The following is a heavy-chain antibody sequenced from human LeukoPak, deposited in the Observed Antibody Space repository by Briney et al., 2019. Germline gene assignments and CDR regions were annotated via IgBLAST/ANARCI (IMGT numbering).Heavy chain of an antibody. J-gene: IGHJ5*02. V-gene: IGHV4-59*12. CDR1: GGSIRNYY. D-gene: IGHD3-22*01. Sequence: PSETLSLTCTVSGGSIRNYYWSWIRQPPGKGLEWIGYIYYSGSTNYNPSLKSRVTTLVDMSKNQFSLKLSSVTAADTAVYYCARDNSSGYYQNWFDPWGQGTLVTVSS. CDR3: ARDNSSGYYQNWFDP. CDR2: IYYSGST.